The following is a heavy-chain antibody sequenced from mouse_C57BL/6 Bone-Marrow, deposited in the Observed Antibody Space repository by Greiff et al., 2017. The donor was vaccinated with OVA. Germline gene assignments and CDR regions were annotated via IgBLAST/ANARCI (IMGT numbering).Heavy chain of an antibody. Sequence: EVQLQESGAELVRPGASVKLSCTASGFNIKDYYMHWVKQRPEQGLEWIGRIDPEDGDPEYAPKFQGKATMTADTSSNTAYLQLSSLTSEDTAVYYCTTDGVITTVVGDFDVWGTGTTVTVSS. CDR1: GFNIKDYY. CDR2: IDPEDGDP. D-gene: IGHD1-1*01. CDR3: TTDGVITTVVGDFDV. V-gene: IGHV14-1*01. J-gene: IGHJ1*03.